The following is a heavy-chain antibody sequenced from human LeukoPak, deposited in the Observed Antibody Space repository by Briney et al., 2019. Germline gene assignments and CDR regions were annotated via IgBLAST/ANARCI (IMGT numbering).Heavy chain of an antibody. V-gene: IGHV3-33*01. D-gene: IGHD7-27*01. CDR3: ARDPGDPYYFDY. CDR1: GFTFRNYG. J-gene: IGHJ4*02. CDR2: IWYDGSNK. Sequence: RGSLRLSCVASGFTFRNYGMHWVRQAPGKGLEWVAVIWYDGSNKYYADSVKGRFTISRDNSMNTLYLQMNSLRAEDTALYYCARDPGDPYYFDYWGQGTLVTVSS.